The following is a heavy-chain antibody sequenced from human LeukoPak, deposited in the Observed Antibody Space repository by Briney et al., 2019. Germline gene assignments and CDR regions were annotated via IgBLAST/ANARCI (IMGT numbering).Heavy chain of an antibody. Sequence: GGSLRLSCAASGFTFNTYAMSWVRQAPGKGLEWVSAISGSGDSTYYADSVKGRFTISRDSSKNILYLQMNSLRAEDTAVYYCATIRGQYCSGGSCYGPDYWGQGTLVTVSS. CDR1: GFTFNTYA. CDR2: ISGSGDST. CDR3: ATIRGQYCSGGSCYGPDY. V-gene: IGHV3-23*01. D-gene: IGHD2-15*01. J-gene: IGHJ4*02.